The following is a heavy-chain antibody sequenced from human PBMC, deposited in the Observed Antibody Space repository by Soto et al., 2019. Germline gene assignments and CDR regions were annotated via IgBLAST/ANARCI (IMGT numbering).Heavy chain of an antibody. CDR2: MNPYNGNT. Sequence: ASVKVSCKASGYTFTNYYIIWVRQAPGQGLECMGWMNPYNGNTGYAQNFQGRVTMTRNTSINTAYMELSSLKSEDTAVYYCARGPGDLGYLDSWGQGALVTVSS. CDR1: GYTFTNYY. V-gene: IGHV1-8*01. J-gene: IGHJ4*02. CDR3: ARGPGDLGYLDS. D-gene: IGHD3-10*01.